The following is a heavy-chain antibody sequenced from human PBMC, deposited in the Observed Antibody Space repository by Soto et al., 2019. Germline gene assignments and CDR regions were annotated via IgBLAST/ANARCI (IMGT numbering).Heavy chain of an antibody. Sequence: GGSLRLSCVGSGFTFSSYGMHWVRQAPGKGLECVAVISDTGSSHYYAASVEGRFTISRENSKNTLSLHMDRLRVGDTAVYYCAKDRGGDCPDNSCYFGADYWGQGTPVTVSS. V-gene: IGHV3-30*18. CDR1: GFTFSSYG. J-gene: IGHJ4*02. D-gene: IGHD2-2*01. CDR2: ISDTGSSH. CDR3: AKDRGGDCPDNSCYFGADY.